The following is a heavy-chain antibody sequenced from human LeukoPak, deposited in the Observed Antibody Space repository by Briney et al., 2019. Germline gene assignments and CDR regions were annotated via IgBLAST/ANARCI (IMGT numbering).Heavy chain of an antibody. D-gene: IGHD3-22*01. CDR3: ARSYYDSSDPGAFDI. J-gene: IGHJ3*02. V-gene: IGHV4-39*07. CDR2: IYYSGST. CDR1: GDSISSSSYY. Sequence: SETLSLTCTVSGDSISSSSYYWGWIRQPPGKGLEWIGSIYYSGSTYYNPSLKSRVTISVDTSKNQFSLKLSSVTAADTAVYYCARSYYDSSDPGAFDIWGQGTMVTVSS.